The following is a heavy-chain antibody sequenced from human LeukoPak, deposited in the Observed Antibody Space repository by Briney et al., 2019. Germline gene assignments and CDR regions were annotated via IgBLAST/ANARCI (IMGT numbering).Heavy chain of an antibody. D-gene: IGHD3-22*01. Sequence: ASVKVSFKAPGGTFSSSGISWVRQAPGQGLEWLGGILPFFTSNYAQKFQGRVTITADESTSTAYLELRSLRSEDTAAYYCATYPRAESSVNMDVWGQGTTVTASS. V-gene: IGHV1-69*13. CDR3: ATYPRAESSVNMDV. CDR1: GGTFSSSG. J-gene: IGHJ6*02. CDR2: ILPFFTS.